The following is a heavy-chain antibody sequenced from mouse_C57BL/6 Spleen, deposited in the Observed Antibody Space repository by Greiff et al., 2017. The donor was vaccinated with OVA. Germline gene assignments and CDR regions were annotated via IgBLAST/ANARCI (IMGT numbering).Heavy chain of an antibody. D-gene: IGHD2-5*01. Sequence: EVKVVESGGGLVQPGGSMKLSCVASGFTFSNYWMNWVRQSPEKGLEWVAQIRLKSDNYATHYAESVKGRFTISRDDSKSGVYLQMNNLRAEDTGIYYCTGNSNYNFDVWGTGTTVTVSS. J-gene: IGHJ1*03. CDR2: IRLKSDNYAT. CDR1: GFTFSNYW. CDR3: TGNSNYNFDV. V-gene: IGHV6-3*01.